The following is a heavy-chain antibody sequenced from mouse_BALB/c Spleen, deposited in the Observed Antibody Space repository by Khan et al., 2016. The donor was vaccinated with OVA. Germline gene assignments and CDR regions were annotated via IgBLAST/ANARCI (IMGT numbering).Heavy chain of an antibody. J-gene: IGHJ3*01. CDR1: GYSFTNYY. CDR3: TRLGTTGWFTY. V-gene: IGHV1S135*01. CDR2: IDPFNGGT. Sequence: EVQLQQSGPELMKPGASVKISCKASGYSFTNYYIHWVKQSHGQSLEWLGYIDPFNGGTTYNQKFKGTATLTADKSSSTAYMHLNNLTSEDSAVYYGTRLGTTGWFTYWGQGTLVTVSA. D-gene: IGHD2-13*01.